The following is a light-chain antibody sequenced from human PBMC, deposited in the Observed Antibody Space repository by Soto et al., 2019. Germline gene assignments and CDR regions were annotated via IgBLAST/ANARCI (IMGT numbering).Light chain of an antibody. Sequence: DIEMTQSPPSLSASVVDRVTITCHASQDISNDLNWYQQKAGKAPKLLIYNTSNLKRGVPSRFSGSGAGTDFTFTISSLQPEDVATYYCQQYDKLPFAFGQGTRLEIK. V-gene: IGKV1-33*01. J-gene: IGKJ5*01. CDR1: QDISND. CDR3: QQYDKLPFA. CDR2: NTS.